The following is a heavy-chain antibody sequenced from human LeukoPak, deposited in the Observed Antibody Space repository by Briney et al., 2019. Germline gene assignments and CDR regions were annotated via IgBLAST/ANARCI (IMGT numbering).Heavy chain of an antibody. CDR2: INHSGST. Sequence: PSETLSLTCAVYGGSFTNYYWSWIRQPPGKGLEWIGEINHSGSTKYNPSLKSRVTISIDTSKNQLSLKLSSVTAADTAVYYCARQVGYYDQLFDYWGQGTLVTVSS. D-gene: IGHD3-22*01. CDR3: ARQVGYYDQLFDY. CDR1: GGSFTNYY. J-gene: IGHJ4*02. V-gene: IGHV4-34*01.